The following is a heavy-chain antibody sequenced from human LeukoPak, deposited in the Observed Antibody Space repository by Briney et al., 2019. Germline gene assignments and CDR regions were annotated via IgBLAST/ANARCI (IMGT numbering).Heavy chain of an antibody. D-gene: IGHD3-10*01. CDR3: AREAARVGGYYFDY. CDR2: INPSGGST. Sequence: ASVKVSCKASGGTFSSYAISWVRQAPGQGLEWMGIINPSGGSTSYAQKFQGRVTMTRDTSTSTVYMELSSLRSEDTAVYYCAREAARVGGYYFDYWGQGTLVTVSS. J-gene: IGHJ4*02. CDR1: GGTFSSYA. V-gene: IGHV1-46*01.